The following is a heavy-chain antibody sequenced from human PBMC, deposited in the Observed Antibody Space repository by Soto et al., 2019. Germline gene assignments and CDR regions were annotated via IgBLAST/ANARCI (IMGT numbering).Heavy chain of an antibody. CDR2: IISSSSYI. Sequence: EVQLVESGGGLVKPGGSLRLSCAASGFTFSSYPMNWVRQAPGKGLEWVSSIISSSSYIQYADSVKGRFTVSRDNARISLYLQMNSLRAEDTAVYYCARDYYSDSSGYSPLDYWGQGTLVTVSS. V-gene: IGHV3-21*01. J-gene: IGHJ4*02. CDR3: ARDYYSDSSGYSPLDY. CDR1: GFTFSSYP. D-gene: IGHD3-22*01.